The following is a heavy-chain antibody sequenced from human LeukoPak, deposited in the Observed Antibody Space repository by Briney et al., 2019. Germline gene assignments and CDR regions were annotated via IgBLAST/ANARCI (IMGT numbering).Heavy chain of an antibody. CDR2: IYSGGST. V-gene: IGHV3-53*01. D-gene: IGHD2/OR15-2a*01. CDR3: AISWVYPHGFDI. J-gene: IGHJ3*02. CDR1: GFTVSSNY. Sequence: GGSLRLSCAASGFTVSSNYMTWVRQAPGKGLEWVSIIYSGGSTYYADSVKGRLTISRDKSKNTLYLQMNSLRADDTAVYYCAISWVYPHGFDIWGQGTMVTVSS.